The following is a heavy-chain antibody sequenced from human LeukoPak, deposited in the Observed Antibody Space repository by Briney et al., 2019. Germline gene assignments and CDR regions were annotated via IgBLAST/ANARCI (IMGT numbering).Heavy chain of an antibody. CDR2: IDPSGGTT. V-gene: IGHV1-46*01. CDR1: GYTFTNSY. Sequence: ASVKVSCKASGYTFTNSYIHWVRQAPGQGLEWMGIIDPSGGTTAYAQNFQGRVTMTRDTSTSTVYMELSSLRSEDTAVYYCARDPSSSNWFDPWGQGTLVTVSS. CDR3: ARDPSSSNWFDP. D-gene: IGHD6-19*01. J-gene: IGHJ5*02.